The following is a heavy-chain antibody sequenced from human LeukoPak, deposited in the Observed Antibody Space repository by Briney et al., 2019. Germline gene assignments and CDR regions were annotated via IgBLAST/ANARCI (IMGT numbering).Heavy chain of an antibody. Sequence: ASVKVSCKASGYTFTSYPIHWVRQAPGQRLEWMGIINPSGGSTNFAQKFQGRVTLTRDTSTSTVYMDLSSLRSEDTAVYYCARLGYCSSTSCQWGQGTLVTVSS. D-gene: IGHD2-2*01. J-gene: IGHJ4*02. CDR3: ARLGYCSSTSCQ. CDR2: INPSGGST. V-gene: IGHV1-46*01. CDR1: GYTFTSYP.